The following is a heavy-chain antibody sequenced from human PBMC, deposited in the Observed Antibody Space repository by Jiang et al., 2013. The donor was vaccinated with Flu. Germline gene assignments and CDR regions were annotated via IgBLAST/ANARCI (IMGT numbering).Heavy chain of an antibody. CDR3: ASARSGDLDP. Sequence: SQTLSLTCDISGDSVSSKSLAWNWVRQSPSRGLEWLGRTFYRSKWHSDYAVSVKSRITIKADTSKNQVSLQLNSVTPEDTAVYYCASARSGDLDPWGQGTLVTVSS. CDR2: TFYRSKWHS. D-gene: IGHD2-21*02. J-gene: IGHJ5*02. V-gene: IGHV6-1*01. CDR1: GDSVSSKSLA.